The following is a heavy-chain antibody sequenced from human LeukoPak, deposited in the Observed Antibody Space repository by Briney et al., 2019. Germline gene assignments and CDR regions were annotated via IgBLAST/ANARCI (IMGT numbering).Heavy chain of an antibody. CDR3: ATDRGGYFDL. Sequence: GGSLRLSCAASGFTFSTCSMNWVRQAPGKGLEWVSDIRSSSSTMYYADSVKGRFTISRDNAKNSLYLQMNSLRAEDTAVYYCATDRGGYFDLWGQGTLVTVSS. V-gene: IGHV3-48*01. CDR1: GFTFSTCS. J-gene: IGHJ4*02. CDR2: IRSSSSTM. D-gene: IGHD2-15*01.